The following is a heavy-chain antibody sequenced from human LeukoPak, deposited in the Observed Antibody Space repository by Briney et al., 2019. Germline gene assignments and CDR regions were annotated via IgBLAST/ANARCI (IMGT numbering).Heavy chain of an antibody. Sequence: GGSLRLSCAASGFTFSSYSMNWVRQAPGKGLEWVSSISSSRSYIYYADSVKGRFTISRDNAKHSLYLQMNSLRAEDTAVYYCARVDVVGATRPYYYYGMDVWGQGTTVTVSS. V-gene: IGHV3-21*01. CDR1: GFTFSSYS. J-gene: IGHJ6*02. CDR2: ISSSRSYI. CDR3: ARVDVVGATRPYYYYGMDV. D-gene: IGHD1-26*01.